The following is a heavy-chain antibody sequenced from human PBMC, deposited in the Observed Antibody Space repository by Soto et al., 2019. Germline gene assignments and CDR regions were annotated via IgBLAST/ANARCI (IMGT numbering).Heavy chain of an antibody. V-gene: IGHV3-23*01. D-gene: IGHD6-13*01. CDR3: AKRGSSSYFDY. J-gene: IGHJ4*02. CDR1: GFTFSSYA. CDR2: ISGSGDST. Sequence: EVQLLESGGGLVQPGGSLRLSCAASGFTFSSYAMSWVRQAPGKGLEWVSVISGSGDSTYYAASVKGRFTISRDNSKNTLYLQMNSLRAEDTAVYYCAKRGSSSYFDYWGQGTLVTVSS.